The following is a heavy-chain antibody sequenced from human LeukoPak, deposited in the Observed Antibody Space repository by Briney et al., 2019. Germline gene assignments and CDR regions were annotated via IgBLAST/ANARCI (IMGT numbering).Heavy chain of an antibody. CDR1: GFTFSSYS. D-gene: IGHD3-3*01. V-gene: IGHV3-48*04. Sequence: PGGSLRLSCAASGFTFSSYSMNWVRQAPGKGPEWVSYISSSSSTIYYADSVKGRFTISRDNAKNSLYLQMNSLRAEDTAVYYCARDGWDFWSGYYYYYYYMDVWGKGTTVTVSS. J-gene: IGHJ6*03. CDR2: ISSSSSTI. CDR3: ARDGWDFWSGYYYYYYYMDV.